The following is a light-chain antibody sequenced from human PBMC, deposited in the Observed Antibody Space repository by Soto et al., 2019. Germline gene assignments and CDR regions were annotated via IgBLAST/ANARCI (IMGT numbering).Light chain of an antibody. CDR2: AAS. J-gene: IGKJ1*01. Sequence: DIRMTQSPSSLSVSRGDRVTITCRASQSISSYLNWYQQKPGKAPKLLIYAASSLQSGVPSRFSGSGSGTDFTLTISSLQPEDFATYYCQQSYSTPPWTFGQGTKVDIK. CDR3: QQSYSTPPWT. CDR1: QSISSY. V-gene: IGKV1-39*01.